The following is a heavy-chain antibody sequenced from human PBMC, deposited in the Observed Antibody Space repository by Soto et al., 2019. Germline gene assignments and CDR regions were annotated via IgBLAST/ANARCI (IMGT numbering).Heavy chain of an antibody. CDR3: ARSVNTVTMRGYFDY. D-gene: IGHD4-17*01. CDR1: GGSFSGYY. J-gene: IGHJ4*02. CDR2: INHSGST. V-gene: IGHV4-34*01. Sequence: PSETLSLTCAVYGGSFSGYYWSWIRQPPGKGLEWIGEINHSGSTNYNPSLKSRVTISVDTSKNQFSLKLSSVTAADTAVYYCARSVNTVTMRGYFDYWGQGTLVTVSS.